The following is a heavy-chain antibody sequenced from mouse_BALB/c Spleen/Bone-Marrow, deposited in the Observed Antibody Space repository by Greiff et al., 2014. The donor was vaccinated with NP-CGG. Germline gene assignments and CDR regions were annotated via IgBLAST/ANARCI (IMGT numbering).Heavy chain of an antibody. Sequence: EVQLQQSGAGLVKPGAPVKLSCTASGFNIKDTYMHWVKQRPEQGLEWIGRIDPANGNTKYDPKFQSKATITADTSSNTAYLQLSSLTSEDTAVYYCAIYYYGSSGFAYWGQGTLVTVSA. CDR1: GFNIKDTY. V-gene: IGHV14-3*02. CDR3: AIYYYGSSGFAY. CDR2: IDPANGNT. D-gene: IGHD1-1*01. J-gene: IGHJ3*01.